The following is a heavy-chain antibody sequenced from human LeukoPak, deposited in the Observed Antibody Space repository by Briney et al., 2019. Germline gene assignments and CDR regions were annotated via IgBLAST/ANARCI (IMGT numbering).Heavy chain of an antibody. CDR3: ARDLQKTTVTLHNWFDP. CDR1: GYTFTGHY. CDR2: INTNTGNP. Sequence: ASVKVSCKTSGYTFTGHYMHWVRQAPGQGLEWMGWINTNTGNPTYAQGFTGRFVFSLDTSVSTAYLQISSLKAEDTAVYYCARDLQKTTVTLHNWFDPWGQGTLVTVSS. V-gene: IGHV7-4-1*02. D-gene: IGHD4-17*01. J-gene: IGHJ5*02.